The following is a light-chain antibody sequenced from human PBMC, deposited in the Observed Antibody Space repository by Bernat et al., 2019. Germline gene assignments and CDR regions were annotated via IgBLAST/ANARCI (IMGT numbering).Light chain of an antibody. Sequence: AIRMTQSPSSFSASTGDRVTITCRASQGISTYLAWYQLKPGKAPKLLIYAASTLQSGVPSRFSGSGSGTEFTLTISSLQPDDFATYYCQQYNSYSGETFGQGTKVEIK. CDR2: AAS. CDR1: QGISTY. CDR3: QQYNSYSGET. J-gene: IGKJ1*01. V-gene: IGKV1-8*01.